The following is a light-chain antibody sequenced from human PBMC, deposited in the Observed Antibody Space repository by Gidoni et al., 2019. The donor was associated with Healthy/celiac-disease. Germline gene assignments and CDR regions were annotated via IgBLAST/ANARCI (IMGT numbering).Light chain of an antibody. CDR2: AAS. CDR3: QQSYSTPPT. Sequence: IQITQSPSSLSASVGDRVTITCRASQSISSYLHWYQQKPGKAPKLLIYAASSLQSGVPARFSGSGSGTDFTLTISSLQPEDFATYYCQQSYSTPPTFGQXTKVEIK. V-gene: IGKV1-39*01. CDR1: QSISSY. J-gene: IGKJ1*01.